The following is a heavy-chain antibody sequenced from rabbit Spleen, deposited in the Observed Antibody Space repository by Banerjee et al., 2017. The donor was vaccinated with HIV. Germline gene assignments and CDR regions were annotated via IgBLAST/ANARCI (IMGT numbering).Heavy chain of an antibody. Sequence: QSLEESGGDLVKPEGSLTLTCTASGFSFSSSYYMCWVRQAPGKGLECIACIYADRSGSTWYASWAKGRFTISRTSSTTVTLQMTSLTVADTATYFCARDAGSGHYIDAYFDLRARAPWSPS. CDR2: IYADRSGST. V-gene: IGHV1S40*01. CDR1: GFSFSSSYY. J-gene: IGHJ4*01. CDR3: ARDAGSGHYIDAYFDL. D-gene: IGHD8-1*01.